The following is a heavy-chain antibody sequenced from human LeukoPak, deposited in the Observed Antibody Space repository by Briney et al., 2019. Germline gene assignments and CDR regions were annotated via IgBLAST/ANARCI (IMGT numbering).Heavy chain of an antibody. CDR1: GGSFSGYY. CDR3: ARERGDYYDSSGYPYDWYFDL. Sequence: KPSETLSLTCAVYGGSFSGYYWSWIRQPPGKGLEWIGETNHSGSTNYNPSLKSRVTISVDTSKNQFSLKLSSVTAADTAVYYCARERGDYYDSSGYPYDWYFDLWGRGTLVTVSS. V-gene: IGHV4-34*01. CDR2: TNHSGST. D-gene: IGHD3-22*01. J-gene: IGHJ2*01.